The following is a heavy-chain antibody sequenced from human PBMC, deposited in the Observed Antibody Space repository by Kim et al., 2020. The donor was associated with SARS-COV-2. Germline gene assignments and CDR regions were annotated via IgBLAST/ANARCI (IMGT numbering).Heavy chain of an antibody. J-gene: IGHJ4*02. CDR3: ARVGGYSSGWPFDY. CDR1: GFTVSSNY. D-gene: IGHD6-19*01. V-gene: IGHV3-66*01. Sequence: GGSLRLSCAASGFTVSSNYMSWVRQAPGKGLEWVSVIYSGGSTYYADSMKGRFTISRDNSKNTLYLQMNSLRAEDTAVYYCARVGGYSSGWPFDYWGQGTLVTVSS. CDR2: IYSGGST.